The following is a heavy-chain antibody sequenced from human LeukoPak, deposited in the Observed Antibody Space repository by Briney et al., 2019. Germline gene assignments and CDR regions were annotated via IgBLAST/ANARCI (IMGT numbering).Heavy chain of an antibody. CDR1: GFPLRSYA. V-gene: IGHV3-30-3*01. D-gene: IGHD4-17*01. Sequence: GGSLRLSCAASGFPLRSYAMEWVRQAPGKGLEWVAVISYDGSNKSYADSVKGRFPISRDNSKNTLYLQMNSLRAEDTAVYYCARGTTQPPSDFDYWGQGTLVTVSS. J-gene: IGHJ4*02. CDR3: ARGTTQPPSDFDY. CDR2: ISYDGSNK.